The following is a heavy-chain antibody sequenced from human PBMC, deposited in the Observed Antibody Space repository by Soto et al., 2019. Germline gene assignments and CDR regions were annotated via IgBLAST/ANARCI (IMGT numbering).Heavy chain of an antibody. Sequence: QVQLVQSGAEVRKPGSSVKVSCKASGDTFSFYSINWVRQAPGLGLEWMGRSNPILSMSNDAQRFQGRVTMTADKSTSTAYMELSGLRSEDTAIYYCASSYGSGYRAFDYWGQGALVTVSS. CDR1: GDTFSFYS. J-gene: IGHJ4*02. CDR2: SNPILSMS. CDR3: ASSYGSGYRAFDY. D-gene: IGHD3-10*01. V-gene: IGHV1-69*02.